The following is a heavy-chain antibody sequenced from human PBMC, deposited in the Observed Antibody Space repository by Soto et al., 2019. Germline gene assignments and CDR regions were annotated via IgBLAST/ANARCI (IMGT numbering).Heavy chain of an antibody. J-gene: IGHJ5*02. Sequence: SVELCWEAGRGGTKWDSRSWLPQCSGQGLEWMGGIIPIFGTANYAQKFQGRVTITADESTSTAYMELSSLRFEDTAVYFCARAIAGPTTTGWLDPWGQGSPVTV. CDR3: ARAIAGPTTTGWLDP. V-gene: IGHV1-69*01. D-gene: IGHD1-26*01. CDR1: RGGTKWDS. CDR2: IIPIFGTA.